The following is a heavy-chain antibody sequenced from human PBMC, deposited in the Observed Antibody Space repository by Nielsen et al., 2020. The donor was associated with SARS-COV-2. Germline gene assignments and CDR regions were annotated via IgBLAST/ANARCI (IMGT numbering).Heavy chain of an antibody. Sequence: GGSLRLSCVGSGFSLSNYWMSWVRQAPGKGLEWVANIRRDGGARFYVDSVKGRFTISRDNAKNSMSLQMNSLRVEDTAVYYCARDWSRAFDVWGQGTMVTVSS. CDR3: ARDWSRAFDV. J-gene: IGHJ3*01. CDR1: GFSLSNYW. CDR2: IRRDGGAR. V-gene: IGHV3-7*01.